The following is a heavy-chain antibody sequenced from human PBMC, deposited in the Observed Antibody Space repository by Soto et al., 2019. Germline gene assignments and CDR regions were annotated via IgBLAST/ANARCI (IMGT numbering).Heavy chain of an antibody. V-gene: IGHV1-18*01. D-gene: IGHD3-22*01. CDR2: ISAYNGNT. CDR1: GYTFTSYG. CDR3: ARHVHYENSPHFDY. Sequence: QVQLVQSGAEVKKPGASVKVSCKASGYTFTSYGISWVRQAPGQGHEWMGWISAYNGNTNYAQKIQCRVTMTTDSSTSTAHMELSSLRYDDAAVYCVARHVHYENSPHFDYLGQGNLVPVYS. J-gene: IGHJ4*02.